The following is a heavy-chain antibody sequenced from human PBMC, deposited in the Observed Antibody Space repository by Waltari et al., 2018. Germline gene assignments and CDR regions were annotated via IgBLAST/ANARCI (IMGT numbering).Heavy chain of an antibody. CDR1: GFTFSSYG. V-gene: IGHV3-30*18. CDR3: TKGASRGLGRIQDAY. D-gene: IGHD5-18*01. J-gene: IGHJ4*02. Sequence: QVQLVESGGGVVQPGRSLRLSCAASGFTFSSYGMHWVRQAPGRGLEWVALISYDGGNKFYADSVEGRFIISRDNSKNTLYLQMNSLTAEDTAVYYCTKGASRGLGRIQDAYWGQGTLVTVSS. CDR2: ISYDGGNK.